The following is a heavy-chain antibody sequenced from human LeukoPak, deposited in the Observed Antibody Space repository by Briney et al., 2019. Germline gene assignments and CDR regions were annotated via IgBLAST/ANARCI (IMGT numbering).Heavy chain of an antibody. D-gene: IGHD6-13*01. CDR1: GFTFSSYG. J-gene: IGHJ4*02. CDR3: AVGYSSSWYWVDY. V-gene: IGHV3-30*02. CDR2: IRYDGSNK. Sequence: GGSLRLSCAASGFTFSSYGMHWVRQAPGKGLEWVAFIRYDGSNKYYADSVKGRFTISRDNSKNTLYLQMNSLRAEDTAVYYCAVGYSSSWYWVDYWGQGTLVTVSS.